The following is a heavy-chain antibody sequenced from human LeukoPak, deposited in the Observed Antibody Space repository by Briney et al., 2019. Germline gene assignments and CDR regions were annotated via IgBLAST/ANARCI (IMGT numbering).Heavy chain of an antibody. CDR2: IYYSGST. CDR3: ARVDTEQWLEYYFDY. Sequence: PSQTLSLTCAVSGGSISSSSYYWGWIRQPPGKGLEWIGSIYYSGSTYYNPSLKSRVTISVDTSKNQFSLKLSSVTAADTAVYYCARVDTEQWLEYYFDYWGQGTLVTVSS. V-gene: IGHV4-39*07. CDR1: GGSISSSSYY. D-gene: IGHD6-19*01. J-gene: IGHJ4*02.